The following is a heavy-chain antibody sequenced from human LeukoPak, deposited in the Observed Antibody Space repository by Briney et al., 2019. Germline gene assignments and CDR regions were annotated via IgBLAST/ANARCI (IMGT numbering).Heavy chain of an antibody. V-gene: IGHV3-33*01. J-gene: IGHJ5*02. CDR3: AGEYTPTSALAVQAP. CDR2: IRHDEANS. D-gene: IGHD1-1*01. Sequence: GGSLRHPGSWSGFSQNSDGCHRTRQAPGKGLEWVAVIRHDEANSFYADSVQGRFTILRDTSKKLLYLQMYSLRVEDTAVYYCAGEYTPTSALAVQAPWNQGTLVTVSS. CDR1: GFSQNSDG.